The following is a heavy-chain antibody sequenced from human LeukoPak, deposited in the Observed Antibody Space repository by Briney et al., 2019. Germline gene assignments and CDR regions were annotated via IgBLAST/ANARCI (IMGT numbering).Heavy chain of an antibody. D-gene: IGHD6-13*01. J-gene: IGHJ4*02. Sequence: SQTLSLTCAISGDSVSSNSGVWNWIRQYPSRGLEWLGRTYYRSRWYNDYAVSVKSRISVNPDTSKNQFSLQLNSVTPEDTAVYYCTRGGAAAGFDFWGQRTPVTVSS. CDR3: TRGGAAAGFDF. V-gene: IGHV6-1*01. CDR1: GDSVSSNSGV. CDR2: TYYRSRWYN.